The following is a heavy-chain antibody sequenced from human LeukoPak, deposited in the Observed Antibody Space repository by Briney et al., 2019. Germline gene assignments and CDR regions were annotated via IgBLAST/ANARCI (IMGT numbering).Heavy chain of an antibody. V-gene: IGHV4-39*01. D-gene: IGHD4-17*01. Sequence: PSETLSLTCTLSGGSLGVRGYYWGWIRQSPGKGLGWIGSIYYRESTKYNPSLKIRVIISVDTSKNQFSLKVRSVTAADTAVYYCVNCRTVTKEGEYYYGFDVWGQGTTVAVSS. CDR3: VNCRTVTKEGEYYYGFDV. J-gene: IGHJ6*02. CDR1: GGSLGVRGYY. CDR2: IYYREST.